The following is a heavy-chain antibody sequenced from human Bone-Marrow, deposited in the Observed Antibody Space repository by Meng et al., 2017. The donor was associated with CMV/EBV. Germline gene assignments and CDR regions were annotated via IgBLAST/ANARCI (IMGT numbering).Heavy chain of an antibody. CDR1: GDSISRKF. CDR2: LYDSAST. Sequence: SETLSLTCTVSGDSISRKFWSWIRQPPGKGLEWIGYLYDSASTKYSPFLKSRVIMSLGASGNQFSLKLTSVTAGDTAVYYCARGGGNFYFDYWGQGMLVTFSS. CDR3: ARGGGNFYFDY. J-gene: IGHJ4*02. V-gene: IGHV4-59*01. D-gene: IGHD4-23*01.